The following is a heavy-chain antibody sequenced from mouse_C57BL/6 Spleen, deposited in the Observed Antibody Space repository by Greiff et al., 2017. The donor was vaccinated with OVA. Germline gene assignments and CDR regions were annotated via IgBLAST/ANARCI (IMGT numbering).Heavy chain of an antibody. CDR2: ISYDGSN. J-gene: IGHJ1*03. CDR1: GYSITSGYY. Sequence: DVQLQESGPGLVKPSPSLSLTCSVTGYSITSGYYWNWIRQFPGNKLEWMGYISYDGSNNYNPSLKNRISITRDTSKNQFFLKLNSVTTEDTATYYCARVGPAYWYFDVWGTGTTVTVSS. CDR3: ARVGPAYWYFDV. V-gene: IGHV3-6*01.